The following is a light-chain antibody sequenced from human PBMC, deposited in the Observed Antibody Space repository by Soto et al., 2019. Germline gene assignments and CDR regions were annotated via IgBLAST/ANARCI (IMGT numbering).Light chain of an antibody. J-gene: IGKJ4*01. CDR2: GAS. CDR3: QQYNNWPPLT. CDR1: QSVSSN. V-gene: IGKV3-15*01. Sequence: EIVMTQSPATLSVSPGERATLSCRASQSVSSNLAWYQQKPGQAPRLLIYGASTRATGIPARFSGSGSGTEVTRPISSLQSEDFAVYYCQQYNNWPPLTFGGGTKVEIK.